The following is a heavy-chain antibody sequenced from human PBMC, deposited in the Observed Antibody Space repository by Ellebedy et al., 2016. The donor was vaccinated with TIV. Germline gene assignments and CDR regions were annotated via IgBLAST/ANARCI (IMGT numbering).Heavy chain of an antibody. CDR2: IIPIFGTA. CDR3: ASRRLRHDAFDI. Sequence: SVKVSXKASRGTFSSYAISWVRQAPGQGLEWMGGIIPIFGTANYAQKFQGRVTITADESTSTAYMELSSLRSEDAAVYYCASRRLRHDAFDIWGQGTMVTVSS. J-gene: IGHJ3*02. CDR1: RGTFSSYA. V-gene: IGHV1-69*13. D-gene: IGHD4-17*01.